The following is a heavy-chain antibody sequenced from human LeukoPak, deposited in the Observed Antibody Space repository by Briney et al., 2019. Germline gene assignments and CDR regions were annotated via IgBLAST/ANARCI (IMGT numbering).Heavy chain of an antibody. Sequence: GASVKVSCKASGYTFTDYYIHWVRQAPGQGLEWMGWINPNGGGTNYAQTFQGRVTMTRDTAISTAYMELSRLRSDDTAVYYCAKGWVGYDMLTGDYWGQGTLVTVSS. D-gene: IGHD3-9*01. CDR2: INPNGGGT. CDR3: AKGWVGYDMLTGDY. CDR1: GYTFTDYY. V-gene: IGHV1-2*02. J-gene: IGHJ4*02.